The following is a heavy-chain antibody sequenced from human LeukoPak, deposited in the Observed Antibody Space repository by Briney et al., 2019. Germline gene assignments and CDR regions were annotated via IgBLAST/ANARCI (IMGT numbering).Heavy chain of an antibody. Sequence: SETLSLTCTVSGGSISSGGYYWSWIRQHPGKGLEWIGYIYYSGSTYYNPSLKSRFTISVDTSKNQFSLKLSSVTAADTAVYYCARWRGSGYSSTQYYFDYWGQGTLVTVSS. D-gene: IGHD6-13*01. CDR1: GGSISSGGYY. V-gene: IGHV4-31*03. CDR3: ARWRGSGYSSTQYYFDY. J-gene: IGHJ4*02. CDR2: IYYSGST.